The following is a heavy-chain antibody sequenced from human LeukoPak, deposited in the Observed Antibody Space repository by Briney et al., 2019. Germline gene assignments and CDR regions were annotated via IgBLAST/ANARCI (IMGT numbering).Heavy chain of an antibody. CDR1: GGSFSGYY. Sequence: PSETLSLTCAVYGGSFSGYYWSWIRQSPGKGLEWIGEINHSGSTNYNPSLKSRVTISVDTSKNQFSLKLSSVTAADTAVYYCARGPNYYDSSGYNYSAYFQHWDQGTLVTISS. J-gene: IGHJ1*01. V-gene: IGHV4-34*01. D-gene: IGHD3-22*01. CDR3: ARGPNYYDSSGYNYSAYFQH. CDR2: INHSGST.